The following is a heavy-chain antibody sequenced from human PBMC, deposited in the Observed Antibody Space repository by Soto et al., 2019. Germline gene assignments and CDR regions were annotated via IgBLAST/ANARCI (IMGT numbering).Heavy chain of an antibody. Sequence: EVQLLESGGGLVQPGGSLRLSCEASGFTFSSYAMSWVRQAPGKGLEWVSAISGSGGSTNYADSVKGRFTISRDNSKNTLYLQMNSLRAEDTAVYYCAKDLTLGYSSSWSYTSPPGKNFDYWGQGTLVTVSS. V-gene: IGHV3-23*01. D-gene: IGHD6-13*01. CDR2: ISGSGGST. CDR3: AKDLTLGYSSSWSYTSPPGKNFDY. CDR1: GFTFSSYA. J-gene: IGHJ4*02.